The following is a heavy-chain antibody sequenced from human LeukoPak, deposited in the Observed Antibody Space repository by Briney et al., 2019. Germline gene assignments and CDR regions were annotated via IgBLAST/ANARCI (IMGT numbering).Heavy chain of an antibody. CDR3: ARQQEVSGYFDY. Sequence: GASVKVSCKASGYTFTGYYIHWVRQAPGQGLEWMGWINPNSGGTNYAQNFQGRVSMTRDTSISTAYMELSRLRSDDTAVYYCARQQEVSGYFDYWGQGTLVTVSS. V-gene: IGHV1-2*02. CDR2: INPNSGGT. J-gene: IGHJ4*02. CDR1: GYTFTGYY. D-gene: IGHD3-16*02.